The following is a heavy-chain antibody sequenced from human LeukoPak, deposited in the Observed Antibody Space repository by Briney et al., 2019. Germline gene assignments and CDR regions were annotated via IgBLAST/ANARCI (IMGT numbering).Heavy chain of an antibody. CDR3: ARRAHWYFDL. Sequence: PSETLSLTCTVSGGSISSYYWSWIRQPPGKGLEWIGYIYYSGSTNYNPSLKSRVTISVDTSKNQFSLKLSSVTAADTAVYYCARRAHWYFDLWGRGTLVTVSS. V-gene: IGHV4-59*08. J-gene: IGHJ2*01. CDR1: GGSISSYY. CDR2: IYYSGST.